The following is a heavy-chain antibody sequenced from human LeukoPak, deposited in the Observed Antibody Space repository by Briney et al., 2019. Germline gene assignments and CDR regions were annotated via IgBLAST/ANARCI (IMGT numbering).Heavy chain of an antibody. Sequence: ASVKVSCKVSGYTLTELSMHWVRQAPGKGLEWMGGSDPEDGETIYAQKFQGRVTMTEDTSTDTAYMELSSLRSEDTAVYYCATVNPETAYYYGMDVWGQGTTVAVSS. V-gene: IGHV1-24*01. CDR2: SDPEDGET. J-gene: IGHJ6*02. CDR3: ATVNPETAYYYGMDV. D-gene: IGHD2-21*02. CDR1: GYTLTELS.